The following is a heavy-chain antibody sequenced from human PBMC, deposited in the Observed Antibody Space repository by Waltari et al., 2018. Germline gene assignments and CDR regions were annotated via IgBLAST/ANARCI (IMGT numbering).Heavy chain of an antibody. D-gene: IGHD2-21*01. CDR3: ASQIRSYCGGDCQPDWYFDL. V-gene: IGHV1-69*12. CDR1: GGTFSSYA. Sequence: QVQLVQSGAEVKKPGSSVKVSCKASGGTFSSYAISWLRQAPGQGLEWMGGIIPIFGTANYAQKFQGRVTITADESTSTAYMELSSLRSEDTAVYYCASQIRSYCGGDCQPDWYFDLWGRGTLVTVSS. CDR2: IIPIFGTA. J-gene: IGHJ2*01.